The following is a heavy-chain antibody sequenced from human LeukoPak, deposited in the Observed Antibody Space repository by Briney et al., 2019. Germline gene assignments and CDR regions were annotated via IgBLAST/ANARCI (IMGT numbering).Heavy chain of an antibody. CDR1: GDSLPKYY. D-gene: IGHD2-15*01. Sequence: ASVKVSCKASGDSLPKYYIHWLRQAPGQGLEWMGIINPSDGSTTYTQKFQGRVTMTTDTSTSTVNMELSSLRSEDTAVYYCAPSVRSGGSYYFDYWGQGTLVTVSS. J-gene: IGHJ4*02. CDR2: INPSDGST. CDR3: APSVRSGGSYYFDY. V-gene: IGHV1-46*01.